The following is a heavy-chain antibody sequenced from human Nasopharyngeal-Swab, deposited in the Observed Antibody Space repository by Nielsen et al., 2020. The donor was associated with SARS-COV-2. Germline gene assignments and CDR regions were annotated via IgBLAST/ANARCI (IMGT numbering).Heavy chain of an antibody. CDR2: ISYDGSNK. V-gene: IGHV3-30-3*01. CDR1: GFTFSSYW. CDR3: ARDGSMVRGVMMSDWFDP. D-gene: IGHD3-10*01. Sequence: GGSLRLSCAASGFTFSSYWMSWVRQAPGKGLEWVAVISYDGSNKYYADSVKGRFTISRDNSKNTLYLQMNSLRAEDTAVYYCARDGSMVRGVMMSDWFDPWGQGTLVTVSS. J-gene: IGHJ5*02.